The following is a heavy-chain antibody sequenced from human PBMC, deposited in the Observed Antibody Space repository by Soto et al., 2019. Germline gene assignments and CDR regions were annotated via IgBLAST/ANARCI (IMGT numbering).Heavy chain of an antibody. V-gene: IGHV3-30-3*01. CDR1: GFTFSSYA. J-gene: IGHJ4*02. CDR3: ARVRSSGWFPALCVDY. D-gene: IGHD6-19*01. Sequence: PGGSLRLSCAASGFTFSSYAMHWVRQAPGKGLEWVAVISYDGSNKYYADSVKGRLTISRDNSKNTLYLQMNSLRAEDTAVYYCARVRSSGWFPALCVDYWGQGTLVTVSS. CDR2: ISYDGSNK.